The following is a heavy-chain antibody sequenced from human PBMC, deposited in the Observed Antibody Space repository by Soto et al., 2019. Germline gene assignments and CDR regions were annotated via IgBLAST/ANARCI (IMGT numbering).Heavy chain of an antibody. CDR2: IYTSGNT. D-gene: IGHD1-7*01. CDR3: ARESGDNWDYEAY. CDR1: GGSISSYH. Sequence: PSEALSLTCTVSGGSISSYHWSWIRQSAGKGLEWIGRIYTSGNTRYNPSLKSRVTVSIDTSKNQFFLTVNSVTAADSAVYYCARESGDNWDYEAYWGQGTPVTVSS. V-gene: IGHV4-4*07. J-gene: IGHJ4*02.